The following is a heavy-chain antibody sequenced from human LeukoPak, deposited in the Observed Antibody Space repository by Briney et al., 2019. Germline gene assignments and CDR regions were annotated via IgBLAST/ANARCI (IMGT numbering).Heavy chain of an antibody. J-gene: IGHJ4*02. CDR3: ARDRSYGWPEGFDN. Sequence: PGGSLRLSCAASGFTFSTYGMHWVRQAPGKGLEWLAVIWYDGSDKYYAESVRGRFTISRDNPQNTLYLEMNGLRAEDTAVYYCARDRSYGWPEGFDNWGQGTLVTVSP. CDR2: IWYDGSDK. D-gene: IGHD6-19*01. CDR1: GFTFSTYG. V-gene: IGHV3-33*01.